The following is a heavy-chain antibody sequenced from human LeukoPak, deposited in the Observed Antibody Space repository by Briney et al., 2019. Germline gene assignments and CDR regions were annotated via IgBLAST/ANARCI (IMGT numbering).Heavy chain of an antibody. D-gene: IGHD6-6*01. CDR2: IYYSGST. J-gene: IGHJ4*02. CDR1: GGSISSYY. Sequence: PSQTLSLTCTVSGGSISSYYWSWIRQPPGKGLEWIGYIYYSGSTNYNPSLKSRVTISVDTSKNQFSLKLSSVTAADTAVYYCASSSSSPMGPFDYWGQGTLVTVSS. V-gene: IGHV4-59*01. CDR3: ASSSSSPMGPFDY.